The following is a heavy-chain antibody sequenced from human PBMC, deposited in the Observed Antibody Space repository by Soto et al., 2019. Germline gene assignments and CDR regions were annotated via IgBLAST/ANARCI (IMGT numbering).Heavy chain of an antibody. Sequence: QVQLVQSGAEVKKPGSSVKVSCKASGGTFSRYTISWVRQAPGQGLEWMGRIIPILGITNYAQKFQGRVTITADKSTSTAYMELSSLRSEDTAVYYCVTEGCGGDCPLWGRGTLVTVSS. V-gene: IGHV1-69*02. CDR3: VTEGCGGDCPL. D-gene: IGHD2-21*02. CDR2: IIPILGIT. J-gene: IGHJ2*01. CDR1: GGTFSRYT.